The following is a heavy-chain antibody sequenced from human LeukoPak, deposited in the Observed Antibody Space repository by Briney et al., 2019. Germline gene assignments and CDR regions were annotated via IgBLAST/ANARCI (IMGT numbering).Heavy chain of an antibody. D-gene: IGHD6-13*01. CDR2: ISSSSSYI. Sequence: GGSLRLSCAASGFTFSSYSMNWVRQAPGKGLEWVSSISSSSSYIYYADSVKGRFTISRDNAKNSLYLQMNSLRAEDTAVYYCARWGTAAAGTLFDYWGQGTLVTVSS. V-gene: IGHV3-21*01. CDR3: ARWGTAAAGTLFDY. CDR1: GFTFSSYS. J-gene: IGHJ4*02.